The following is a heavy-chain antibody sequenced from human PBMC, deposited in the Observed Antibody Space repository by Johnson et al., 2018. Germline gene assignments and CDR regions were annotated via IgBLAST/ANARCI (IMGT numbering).Heavy chain of an antibody. V-gene: IGHV1-69*01. Sequence: QVQLQESGAEVKKPGSSVKVSCKASGGTFSSYAISWVRQAPGQGLEWMGGIIPIFGTANYAQKFQGRVTITADESTSTAYMELSSLGSEDTAVYYCARGLGYDFLGGMDVWGQGTTVTVSS. J-gene: IGHJ6*02. CDR3: ARGLGYDFLGGMDV. CDR1: GGTFSSYA. D-gene: IGHD3-3*01. CDR2: IIPIFGTA.